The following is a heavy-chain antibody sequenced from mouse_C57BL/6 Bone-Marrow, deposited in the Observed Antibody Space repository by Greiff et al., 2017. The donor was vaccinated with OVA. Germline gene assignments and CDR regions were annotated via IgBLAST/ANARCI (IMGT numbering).Heavy chain of an antibody. D-gene: IGHD2-4*01. Sequence: EVKLQESGAELVRPGASVKLSCTASGFNIKDDYMHWVKQRPEQGLEWIGWIDPENGDTEYASKFQGKATITADTSSNTAYLQLSSLTSEDTAVYYCTTLYYDYLAYWGQGTLVTVSA. CDR1: GFNIKDDY. CDR3: TTLYYDYLAY. CDR2: IDPENGDT. J-gene: IGHJ3*01. V-gene: IGHV14-4*01.